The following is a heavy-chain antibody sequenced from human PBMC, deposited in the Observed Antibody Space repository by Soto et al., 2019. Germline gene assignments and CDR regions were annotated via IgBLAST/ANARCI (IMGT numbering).Heavy chain of an antibody. J-gene: IGHJ6*02. CDR2: ISGSGGST. CDR3: AKGLGKGYYGMDV. V-gene: IGHV3-23*01. Sequence: HPGGSLRLSCAASGFTFSSYAMSWVRQAPGKGLEWVSAISGSGGSTYYADSVKGRFTISRDNSKNTLYLQMNSLRAEDTAVYYCAKGLGKGYYGMDVWGQGTTVTVSS. D-gene: IGHD7-27*01. CDR1: GFTFSSYA.